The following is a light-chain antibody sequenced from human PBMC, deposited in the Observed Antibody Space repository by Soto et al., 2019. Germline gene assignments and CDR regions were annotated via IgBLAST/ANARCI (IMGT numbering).Light chain of an antibody. Sequence: QSALNQPASVSGSPGQSITISCTGATSDVGSYSLVSWYQQHPGKVPKLLIYEVTKRPSGVSNRFSGSKSGNTASLTISGLQAEDEADYYCCSFAGSGSPYVFGTGTKVTVL. CDR2: EVT. CDR1: TSDVGSYSL. CDR3: CSFAGSGSPYV. V-gene: IGLV2-23*02. J-gene: IGLJ1*01.